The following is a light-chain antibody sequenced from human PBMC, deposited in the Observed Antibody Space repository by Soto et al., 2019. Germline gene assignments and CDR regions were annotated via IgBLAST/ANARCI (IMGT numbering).Light chain of an antibody. Sequence: QSALTQPASVSGSPGQSITISCTGTSSDVGGYNYVSWYQQHPGKAPKLMIYDVSNRPSGVSNRFSGSKSGNTASLTISGLQAEDEADYYCSSYTSRMEVFGTGTKVTVL. CDR2: DVS. CDR3: SSYTSRMEV. J-gene: IGLJ1*01. V-gene: IGLV2-14*01. CDR1: SSDVGGYNY.